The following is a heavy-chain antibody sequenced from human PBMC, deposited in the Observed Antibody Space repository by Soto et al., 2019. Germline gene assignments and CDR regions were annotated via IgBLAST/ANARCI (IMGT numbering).Heavy chain of an antibody. CDR2: LNGSGGST. Sequence: PGGSLRLSCAASGFTFSNYAMTWVRQAPGKGLEWVSGLNGSGGSTSSADSVKGRFAISRDNSKNTLYLQMNSLRDGATAVYSCAGGFSAGKGSPPECWGQETLVAVSS. J-gene: IGHJ4*02. D-gene: IGHD3-10*01. CDR1: GFTFSNYA. V-gene: IGHV3-23*01. CDR3: AGGFSAGKGSPPEC.